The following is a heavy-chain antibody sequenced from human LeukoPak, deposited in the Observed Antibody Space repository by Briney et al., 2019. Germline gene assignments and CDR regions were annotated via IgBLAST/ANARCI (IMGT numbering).Heavy chain of an antibody. J-gene: IGHJ5*02. D-gene: IGHD1-26*01. CDR1: GGSISSYY. CDR3: ARDPGSIVGATRGWFDP. Sequence: SETLSLTCTVSGGSISSYYWSWIRQPPGKGLEWIGYIYYSGSTNYNPSLKSPVTISVDTSKNQFSLKLSSVTAADTAVYYCARDPGSIVGATRGWFDPWGQGTLVIVSS. CDR2: IYYSGST. V-gene: IGHV4-59*01.